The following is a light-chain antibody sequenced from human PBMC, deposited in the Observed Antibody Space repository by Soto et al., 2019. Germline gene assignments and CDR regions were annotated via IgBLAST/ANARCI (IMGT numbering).Light chain of an antibody. CDR1: QIVNSN. CDR2: GAF. V-gene: IGKV3-15*01. Sequence: EVVMTQSTATLSVSPCGTPTLSCRASQIVNSNLAWYQQKPGQAPRLVIYGAFTRATDIPARFSGSGSGSEFTLTISSLQSEDFAVYYCQQYNNWPRTFGQGTKVDNK. J-gene: IGKJ1*01. CDR3: QQYNNWPRT.